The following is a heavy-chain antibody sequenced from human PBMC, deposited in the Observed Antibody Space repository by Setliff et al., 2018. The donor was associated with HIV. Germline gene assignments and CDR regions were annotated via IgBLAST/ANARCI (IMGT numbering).Heavy chain of an antibody. CDR1: GDSISDTTYY. V-gene: IGHV4-39*01. J-gene: IGHJ4*02. CDR2: IYHSGST. Sequence: SETLSLTCSVSGDSISDTTYYWGWIRQPPGKGLEWIGNIYHSGSTLYEPSLKSRVTMSVDTSKNQFSLKLNSVTAADTAVYHCARLSSYRSSSYYFDYWGQGALVTVSS. D-gene: IGHD6-6*01. CDR3: ARLSSYRSSSYYFDY.